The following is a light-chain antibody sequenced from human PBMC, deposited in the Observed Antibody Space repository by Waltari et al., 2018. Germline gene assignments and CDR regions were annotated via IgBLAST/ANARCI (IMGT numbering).Light chain of an antibody. Sequence: EIVMTQYPATLSVSPGERATLFCRASQSVSSNLAWYQQKPGQAPRLLIYGASTRATGIPAGFSGSGSGTEFTLTISSLQSEDFAVYYCHQYENWPYTFGQGTKLEIK. J-gene: IGKJ2*01. CDR1: QSVSSN. V-gene: IGKV3-15*01. CDR3: HQYENWPYT. CDR2: GAS.